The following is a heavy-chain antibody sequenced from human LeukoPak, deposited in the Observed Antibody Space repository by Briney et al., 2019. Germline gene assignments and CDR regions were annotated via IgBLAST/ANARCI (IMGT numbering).Heavy chain of an antibody. V-gene: IGHV4-39*01. J-gene: IGHJ5*02. CDR1: GGSMSTSGYY. D-gene: IGHD3-22*01. Sequence: SETLSLTCTVSGGSMSTSGYYWDWIRQPPGEGLEWIGTVYYTGSTYYNPSLKSRVTISEDTSRNQFSLKLNSVTAADTAVYYCARGSGTYYYDSGGYLNWFDPWGQGILVSVSS. CDR3: ARGSGTYYYDSGGYLNWFDP. CDR2: VYYTGST.